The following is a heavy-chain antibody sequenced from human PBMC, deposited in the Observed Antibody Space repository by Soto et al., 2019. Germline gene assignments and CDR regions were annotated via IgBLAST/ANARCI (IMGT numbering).Heavy chain of an antibody. D-gene: IGHD3-10*01. CDR2: ISAYNGNT. J-gene: IGHJ5*02. CDR1: GYTFTSYG. V-gene: IGHV1-18*01. Sequence: VQLVQSGAEVKKPGASVKVSCKASGYTFTSYGISWVRQAPGQGLEWMGWISAYNGNTNYAQKLQGRVTMTTDTSTSTAYMELRSLRSDDTAVYYCAIDSGAGLWFGEAIFDPWGQGTLVTVSS. CDR3: AIDSGAGLWFGEAIFDP.